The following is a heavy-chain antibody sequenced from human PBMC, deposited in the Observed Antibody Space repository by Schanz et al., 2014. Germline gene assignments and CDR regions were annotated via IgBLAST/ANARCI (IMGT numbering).Heavy chain of an antibody. CDR3: ARDRQNIASPATGFDS. J-gene: IGHJ4*02. CDR2: VIPMLGIT. Sequence: QVQLVQSGDEMKKPGSSVRVSCKASGGPLSSYPINWVRQAPGQGLEWMGGVIPMLGITNYAERFQGRVTITADTSTAYMELSSLRSDDTALYYCARDRQNIASPATGFDSWGQGTLVTVSS. CDR1: GGPLSSYP. V-gene: IGHV1-69*04. D-gene: IGHD6-13*01.